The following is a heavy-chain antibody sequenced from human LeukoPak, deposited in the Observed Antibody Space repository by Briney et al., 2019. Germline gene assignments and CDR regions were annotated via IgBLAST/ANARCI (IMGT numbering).Heavy chain of an antibody. CDR3: ARGSHEKIKQLTSIVVFMYNWFDP. J-gene: IGHJ5*02. V-gene: IGHV4-4*09. CDR2: IYTSGST. CDR1: GGSISSYY. D-gene: IGHD3-22*01. Sequence: PSETLSLTCTVSGGSISSYYWSWIRQPPGKGLEWIGYIYTSGSTNYNPSLKSRVTISVDTSKNQSSLKLSSVTAADTAVYYCARGSHEKIKQLTSIVVFMYNWFDPWGQGTLVTVSS.